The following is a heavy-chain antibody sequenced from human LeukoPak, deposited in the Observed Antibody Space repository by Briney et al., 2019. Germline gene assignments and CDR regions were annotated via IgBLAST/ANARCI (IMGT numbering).Heavy chain of an antibody. CDR1: GYSFTSYW. CDR2: IYPGDSDT. V-gene: IGHV5-51*01. CDR3: ARLYSNLGDAFDI. J-gene: IGHJ3*02. D-gene: IGHD2-21*01. Sequence: HGESLKISCKGSGYSFTSYWIGWVRQMPGKGLEWMGIIYPGDSDTRYSPSFQGLVTISADKSISTAYLQWSSLKASDTAMYYCARLYSNLGDAFDIWGQGTMVTVSS.